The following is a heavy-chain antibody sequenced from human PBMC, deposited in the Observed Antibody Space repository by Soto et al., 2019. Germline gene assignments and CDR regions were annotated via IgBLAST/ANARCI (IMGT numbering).Heavy chain of an antibody. D-gene: IGHD1-1*01. Sequence: SETLSLTCTVSGGSISSYYWSWIRQPPGKGLEWIGYIYYSGSTNYNPSLKSRVTISVDTSKNQFSLKLSSVTAADTAVYYCARGQTGTTMDVWGKGTTVTVSS. CDR2: IYYSGST. J-gene: IGHJ6*04. V-gene: IGHV4-59*01. CDR3: ARGQTGTTMDV. CDR1: GGSISSYY.